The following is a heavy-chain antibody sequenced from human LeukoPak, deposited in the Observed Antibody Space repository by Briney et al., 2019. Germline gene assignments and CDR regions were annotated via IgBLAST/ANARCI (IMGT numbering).Heavy chain of an antibody. V-gene: IGHV3-9*01. CDR3: AKDGLSVTHDAFDI. J-gene: IGHJ3*02. Sequence: GGSLRLSCAASGFTFDDYAMHWVRQAPGKGLEWVSGISWNSGSIGYADSVKGRFTISRDNAKNSLYLQMNSLRAEDTALYYCAKDGLSVTHDAFDIWGQGTMVTVSS. CDR1: GFTFDDYA. D-gene: IGHD4-17*01. CDR2: ISWNSGSI.